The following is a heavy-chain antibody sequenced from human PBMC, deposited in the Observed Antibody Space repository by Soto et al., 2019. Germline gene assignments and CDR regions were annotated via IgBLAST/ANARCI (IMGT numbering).Heavy chain of an antibody. J-gene: IGHJ2*01. Sequence: QEQLVESGGGVVQPGRSLRLSCAASRFTFKNYGMHWVRQAPGKGLEWVAVIWYDGSNKYYEDSVKGQFTVSRDNSKNMLYLQMNSLRAEDTAVYYCARDRNWGSAYWYLDLWGRGTQVTVSS. CDR2: IWYDGSNK. D-gene: IGHD7-27*01. CDR1: RFTFKNYG. CDR3: ARDRNWGSAYWYLDL. V-gene: IGHV3-33*01.